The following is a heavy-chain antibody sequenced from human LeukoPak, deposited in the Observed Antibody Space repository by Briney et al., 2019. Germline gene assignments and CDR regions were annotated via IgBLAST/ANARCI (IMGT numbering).Heavy chain of an antibody. CDR1: GGSISSGDYY. CDR3: TRERIAAAGTRRWFDP. Sequence: PSETLSLTCTVSGGSISSGDYYWSWIRQPPGKGLEWIGYIYYSGSTYYNPSLKSRVTISVDTSKNQFSLKLSSVTAADTAVYYCTRERIAAAGTRRWFDPWGQGTLVTVSS. J-gene: IGHJ5*02. V-gene: IGHV4-30-4*01. CDR2: IYYSGST. D-gene: IGHD6-13*01.